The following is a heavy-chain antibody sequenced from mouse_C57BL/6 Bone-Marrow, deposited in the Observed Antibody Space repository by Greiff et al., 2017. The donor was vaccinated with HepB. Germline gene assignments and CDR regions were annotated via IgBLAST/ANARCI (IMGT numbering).Heavy chain of an antibody. CDR2: IFPGSGST. CDR3: ARGIYSEMVGMDY. CDR1: GYTFTDYY. V-gene: IGHV1-75*01. J-gene: IGHJ4*01. Sequence: QVQLQQPGAELVKPGASVKLSCKASGYTFTDYYINWVKQRPGQGLEWIGWIFPGSGSTYYNEKFKGKATLTVDKSSSTAYMLLSSLTSEDSAVYFCARGIYSEMVGMDYWGQGTSVTVSS. D-gene: IGHD2-1*01.